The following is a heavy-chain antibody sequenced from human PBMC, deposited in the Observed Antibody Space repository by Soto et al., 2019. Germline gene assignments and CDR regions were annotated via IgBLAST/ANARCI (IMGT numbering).Heavy chain of an antibody. CDR1: GYTFTSYG. D-gene: IGHD2-21*02. J-gene: IGHJ6*02. CDR2: ISAYNGNT. V-gene: IGHV1-18*01. CDR3: AISYCGGDCYSVYYYYGMDV. Sequence: ASVKVSCKASGYTFTSYGISWVRQAPGQGLEWMGWISAYNGNTNYAQKLQGRVTMATDTSTSTAYMELRSLRSDDTAVYYCAISYCGGDCYSVYYYYGMDVWGQGTTVTVSS.